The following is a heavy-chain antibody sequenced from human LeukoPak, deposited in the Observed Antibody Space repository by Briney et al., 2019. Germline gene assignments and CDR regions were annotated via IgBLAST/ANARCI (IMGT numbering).Heavy chain of an antibody. Sequence: PSETLSLTCTVSCGSISSYYWSWIRQPPGKGLEWIGYIYYSGSTNYNPSLKSRVTISVDTSKNQFSLKLSSVTAADTAVYYCARPPGYWGQGTLVTVSS. CDR1: CGSISSYY. J-gene: IGHJ4*02. CDR2: IYYSGST. V-gene: IGHV4-59*08. CDR3: ARPPGY.